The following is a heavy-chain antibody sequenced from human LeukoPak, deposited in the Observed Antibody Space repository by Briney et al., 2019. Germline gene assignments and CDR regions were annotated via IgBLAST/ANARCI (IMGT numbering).Heavy chain of an antibody. CDR1: GFTLSDYY. V-gene: IGHV3-11*01. J-gene: IGHJ6*02. D-gene: IGHD3-3*01. CDR3: ARDGKGFLEWLTYYYGMDV. CDR2: ISSSGSTI. Sequence: GGSLRLSCAASGFTLSDYYMSWIRQAPGKGLEWVSYISSSGSTIYYADSVKGRFTISRDNTKNSLYLQMNSLRAEDTAVYYCARDGKGFLEWLTYYYGMDVWGQGTTVTVSS.